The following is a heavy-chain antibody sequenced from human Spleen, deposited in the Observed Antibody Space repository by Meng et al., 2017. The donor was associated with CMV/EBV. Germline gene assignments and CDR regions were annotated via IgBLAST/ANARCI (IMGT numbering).Heavy chain of an antibody. V-gene: IGHV1-2*02. J-gene: IGHJ4*02. CDR3: ARGDSIAAGGTGDY. CDR1: GYTFTGYY. CDR2: INPKSGGT. Sequence: ASVKVSCKASGYTFTGYYMHWVRQAPGQGLEWMGWINPKSGGTNYAQKFQGRVTMTRDTSISTAYMELSRLRSDDTAVYYCARGDSIAAGGTGDYWGQGTLVTVSS. D-gene: IGHD6-13*01.